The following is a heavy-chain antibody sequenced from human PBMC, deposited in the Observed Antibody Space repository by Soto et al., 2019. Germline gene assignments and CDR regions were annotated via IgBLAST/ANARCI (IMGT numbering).Heavy chain of an antibody. V-gene: IGHV3-48*01. Sequence: EVQLVESGGGLVQPGGSLRLSCTASGFTFSDYSMNWVRHAPGKGLEWVSYISSSSGTIHYADSVKGRFTISRDNAKSSLFVHMNSLIAEDTAVYSCARALKHGSTTRLGMDDWGKGTTVTVSS. CDR3: ARALKHGSTTRLGMDD. D-gene: IGHD2-2*01. CDR2: ISSSSGTI. J-gene: IGHJ6*03. CDR1: GFTFSDYS.